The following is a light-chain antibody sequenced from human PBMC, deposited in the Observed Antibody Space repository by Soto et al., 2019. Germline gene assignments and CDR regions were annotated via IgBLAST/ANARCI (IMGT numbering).Light chain of an antibody. Sequence: QSVLTQPASVSGSPGQAITISCTGTSIDVGGYNYVSWYQQHPGKAPKLMIYDVSNRPSGVSNRFSGSKSGNTASLTISGLQAEDEADYYCSSYTITSTVVFGGGTKLTVL. CDR3: SSYTITSTVV. CDR1: SIDVGGYNY. CDR2: DVS. V-gene: IGLV2-14*01. J-gene: IGLJ2*01.